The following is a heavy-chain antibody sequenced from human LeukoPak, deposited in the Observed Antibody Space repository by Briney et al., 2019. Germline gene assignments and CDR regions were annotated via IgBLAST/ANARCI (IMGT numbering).Heavy chain of an antibody. CDR1: GFTFSNSY. D-gene: IGHD6-19*01. CDR2: ISGSGGST. V-gene: IGHV3-23*01. Sequence: GGSLRLSCAASGFTFSNSYMSRVRQAPGKGLEWVSAISGSGGSTYYADSVKGRFTISRDNSKNTLYLQMNSPRAEDTAVYYCAKKVTGRSGYSSGWYGRAGNWFDPWGQGTLVTVSS. J-gene: IGHJ5*02. CDR3: AKKVTGRSGYSSGWYGRAGNWFDP.